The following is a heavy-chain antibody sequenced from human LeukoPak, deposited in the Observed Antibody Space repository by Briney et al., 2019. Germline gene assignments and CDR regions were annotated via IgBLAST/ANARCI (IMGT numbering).Heavy chain of an antibody. V-gene: IGHV1-69-2*01. D-gene: IGHD2-15*01. CDR3: ATLPRYCSGGSCYG. J-gene: IGHJ4*02. Sequence: EASVKVSCKVSGYTFTDYYMHWVQQAPGKGLEWMGLVDPEDGETIYAEKFQGRVTITADTSTDTAYMELIGLRSEDTAVYYCATLPRYCSGGSCYGWGQGTLVTVSS. CDR2: VDPEDGET. CDR1: GYTFTDYY.